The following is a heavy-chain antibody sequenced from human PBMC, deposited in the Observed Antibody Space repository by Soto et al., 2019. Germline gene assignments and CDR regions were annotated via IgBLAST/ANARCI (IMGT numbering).Heavy chain of an antibody. D-gene: IGHD4-4*01. CDR3: ARDPTVNPPYYGMDV. CDR2: SYYSGTT. Sequence: SETLSLTCTVSGASISVHSYYWTWIRQPPGKGLEWIGSSYYSGTTYFNPSLKSRATISVDTSKNQFSLKLSSVTAADTAVYYCARDPTVNPPYYGMDVWGQGTTVTVSS. CDR1: GASISVHSYY. V-gene: IGHV4-39*07. J-gene: IGHJ6*02.